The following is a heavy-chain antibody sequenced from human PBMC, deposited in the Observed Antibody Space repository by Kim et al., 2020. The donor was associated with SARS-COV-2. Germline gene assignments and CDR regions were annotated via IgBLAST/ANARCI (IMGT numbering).Heavy chain of an antibody. V-gene: IGHV1-2*02. CDR2: INPNSGGT. J-gene: IGHJ6*04. D-gene: IGHD6-13*01. CDR3: ARELRIAAAGTRATSSDV. CDR1: GYTFTGYY. Sequence: ASVKVSCKASGYTFTGYYMHWVRQAPGQGLEWMGWINPNSGGTNYAQKFQGRVTMTRDTSISTAYMELSRLRSDDTAVYYCARELRIAAAGTRATSSDVWGKGTTVTVSS.